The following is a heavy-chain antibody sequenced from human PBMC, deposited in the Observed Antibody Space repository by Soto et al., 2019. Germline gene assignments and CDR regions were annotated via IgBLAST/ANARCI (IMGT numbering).Heavy chain of an antibody. V-gene: IGHV4-39*01. D-gene: IGHD6-13*01. CDR1: GGSISSSSYS. CDR3: ARLAYSSTWYFDY. Sequence: SETLSLTCTVSGGSISSSSYSWGWIRQPPGKGLEWIGSIYYTGTTYYNPSLKSRVTISVDTSKNQFSLRLRYVTAADTAVYYCARLAYSSTWYFDYWGQGTLVTVSS. CDR2: IYYTGTT. J-gene: IGHJ4*02.